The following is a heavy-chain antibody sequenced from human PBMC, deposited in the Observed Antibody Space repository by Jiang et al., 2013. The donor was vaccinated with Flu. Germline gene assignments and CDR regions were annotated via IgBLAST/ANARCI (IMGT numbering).Heavy chain of an antibody. CDR2: IDPSDSYT. V-gene: IGHV5-10-1*01. CDR1: GYSFTSYW. J-gene: IGHJ6*04. CDR3: AALGDYVSDYYYGMDV. D-gene: IGHD4-17*01. Sequence: SGAEVKKPGESLRISCKGSGYSFTSYWISWVRQMPGKGLEWMGRIDPSDSYTNYSPSFQGHVTISADKSISTAYLQWSSLKASDTAMYYCAALGDYVSDYYYGMDVVGQRDHGHRLL.